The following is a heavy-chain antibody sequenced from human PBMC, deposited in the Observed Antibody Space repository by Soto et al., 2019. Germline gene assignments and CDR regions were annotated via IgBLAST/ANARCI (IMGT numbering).Heavy chain of an antibody. CDR1: GYIFTSYL. D-gene: IGHD6-19*01. CDR3: VRPGIAVAGPDY. J-gene: IGHJ4*02. CDR2: IYPGDSTT. V-gene: IGHV5-51*01. Sequence: SLKISCEGSGYIFTSYLIGWVRQMPGKGLEWMGIIYPGDSTTRYSPSFQGQVTISADKSINTAYLQWSSLKASDTAIYYCVRPGIAVAGPDYWGQGTLVTVSS.